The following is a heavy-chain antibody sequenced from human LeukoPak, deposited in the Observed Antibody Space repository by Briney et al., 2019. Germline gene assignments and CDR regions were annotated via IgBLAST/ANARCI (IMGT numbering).Heavy chain of an antibody. Sequence: SETLSLTCTVSGGSISSSSYYWGWIRQPPGKGLEWIGSIYYSGSTYYNPSLKSRVTISVDTSKNQFSLKLSSVTAADTAVYYCARDFPNLPYGSGSYYHNDDAFDIWGQGTMVTVSS. V-gene: IGHV4-39*07. CDR1: GGSISSSSYY. CDR2: IYYSGST. CDR3: ARDFPNLPYGSGSYYHNDDAFDI. D-gene: IGHD3-10*01. J-gene: IGHJ3*02.